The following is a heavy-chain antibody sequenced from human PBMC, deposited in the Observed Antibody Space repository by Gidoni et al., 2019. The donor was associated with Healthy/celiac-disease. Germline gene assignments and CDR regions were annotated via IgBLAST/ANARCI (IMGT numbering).Heavy chain of an antibody. CDR2: IYYSGST. J-gene: IGHJ4*02. CDR1: SSSSYY. D-gene: IGHD2-15*01. CDR3: AQTYCSGGSCYYLH. Sequence: SSSSYYWGWIRQPPGKGLEWIGSIYYSGSTYYNPSLKSRVTISVDTSKNQFSLKLSSVTAADTAVYYCAQTYCSGGSCYYLHWGQGTLVTVSS. V-gene: IGHV4-39*01.